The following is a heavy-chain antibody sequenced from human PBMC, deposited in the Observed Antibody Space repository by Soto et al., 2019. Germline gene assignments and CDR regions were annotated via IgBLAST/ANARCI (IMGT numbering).Heavy chain of an antibody. CDR1: GDSFSNTNW. D-gene: IGHD3-3*01. Sequence: SETLSLTCAVSGDSFSNTNWWSWVRQPPGKGLEWIGEIYHSGITNYNPSLRSRVTISLDKSKNQFSLNLTSVTAADTAFYYCAKRSLRRLRFVETHWGQGTLVTVSS. CDR2: IYHSGIT. J-gene: IGHJ4*02. CDR3: AKRSLRRLRFVETH. V-gene: IGHV4-4*02.